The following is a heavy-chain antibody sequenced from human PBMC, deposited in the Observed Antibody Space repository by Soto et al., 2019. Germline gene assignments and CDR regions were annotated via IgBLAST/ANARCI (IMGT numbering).Heavy chain of an antibody. CDR2: IIPIFGTA. CDR1: GGTFSSYA. J-gene: IGHJ6*02. Sequence: SVKVSCKASGGTFSSYAISWVRQAPGQGLEWMGGIIPIFGTANYAQKFQGRVTITADKSTSTAYMELSSLRSEDTAVYYCARVNRRYSYDAREHYGMDVWGQGTTVTVSS. CDR3: ARVNRRYSYDAREHYGMDV. D-gene: IGHD5-18*01. V-gene: IGHV1-69*06.